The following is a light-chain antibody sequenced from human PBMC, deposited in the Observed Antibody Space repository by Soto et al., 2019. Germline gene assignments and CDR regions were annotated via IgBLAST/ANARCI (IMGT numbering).Light chain of an antibody. CDR3: SSYTSSSTLDV. Sequence: SVLTQPASVSGSPGQSITISCTGTSSDFGGYNYVSWYQQHPGKAPNLMIYDVSKRPSGVSNRFSGSKSGNTASLTISGLQAEDEADYYCSSYTSSSTLDVFGTGTKVTVL. CDR1: SSDFGGYNY. V-gene: IGLV2-14*01. CDR2: DVS. J-gene: IGLJ1*01.